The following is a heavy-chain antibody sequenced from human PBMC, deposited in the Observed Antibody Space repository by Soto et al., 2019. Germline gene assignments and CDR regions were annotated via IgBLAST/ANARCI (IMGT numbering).Heavy chain of an antibody. D-gene: IGHD4-17*01. CDR3: AKETSLYGDYYFDY. CDR2: ISGSGGST. V-gene: IGHV3-23*01. CDR1: GFTFNSYA. Sequence: GGSLRLSCAASGFTFNSYAMSWVRQAPGKGLEWVSTISGSGGSTYYADSVKGRFTISRDNSKNTLYLQMSSLRAVDTAVYYRAKETSLYGDYYFDYWGQGTLVTVSS. J-gene: IGHJ4*02.